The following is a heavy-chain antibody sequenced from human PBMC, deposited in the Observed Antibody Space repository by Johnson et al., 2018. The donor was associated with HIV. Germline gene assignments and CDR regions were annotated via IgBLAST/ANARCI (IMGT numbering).Heavy chain of an antibody. CDR3: AREGWYGDYVDAFDI. D-gene: IGHD4-17*01. J-gene: IGHJ3*02. Sequence: VQLVESGGGLVQPGRSLRLSCAASGFTFDDYAMHWVRQAPGKGLEWVSGINWNGGSTGYADSVKGRFTISRDNAKNSLYLPMNSLRAEDRALYYCAREGWYGDYVDAFDIWGQGAMVTVSS. CDR2: INWNGGST. CDR1: GFTFDDYA. V-gene: IGHV3-20*04.